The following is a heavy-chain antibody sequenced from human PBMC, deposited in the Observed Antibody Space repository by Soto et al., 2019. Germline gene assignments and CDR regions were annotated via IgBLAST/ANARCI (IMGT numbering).Heavy chain of an antibody. CDR3: ARGRKQQLVRYHDYFQH. CDR1: GFTFSSYG. D-gene: IGHD6-13*01. Sequence: QVQLVESGGGVVQPGRSLRLSCAASGFTFSSYGMHWVRQAPGKGLEWIGEINHSGSTNYNPSLKSRVTISVDTSKNQFFLKLSSVTAADTAVYYCARGRKQQLVRYHDYFQHWGQGTLVTVSS. V-gene: IGHV4-34*01. CDR2: INHSGST. J-gene: IGHJ1*01.